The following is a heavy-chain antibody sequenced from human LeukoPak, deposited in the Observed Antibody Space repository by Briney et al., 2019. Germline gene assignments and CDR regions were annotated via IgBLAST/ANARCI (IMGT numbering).Heavy chain of an antibody. Sequence: SVKVSWKASGGTFSSYAISWVRQAPGQGLEWMGGIIPIFGTANYAQKFQGRVTITADKSTSTAYMELSSLRSEDTAVYYCARENYYGSGSYYTWGQGTLVTVSS. V-gene: IGHV1-69*06. J-gene: IGHJ5*02. CDR2: IIPIFGTA. D-gene: IGHD3-10*01. CDR1: GGTFSSYA. CDR3: ARENYYGSGSYYT.